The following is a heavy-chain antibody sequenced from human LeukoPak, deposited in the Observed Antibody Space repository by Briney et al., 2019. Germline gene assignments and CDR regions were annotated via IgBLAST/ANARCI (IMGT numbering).Heavy chain of an antibody. J-gene: IGHJ4*02. D-gene: IGHD2-2*01. Sequence: GGSLRLSCAASGLTFSDYAMTWVRQAPGKGLKWVPDISNTGDSIDYADSVKGRFTISRDNAKNSLYRQMNSLRAEDTAVYYCARDKGYCSSTSCSFDYWGQGTLVTVSS. CDR2: ISNTGDSI. CDR3: ARDKGYCSSTSCSFDY. CDR1: GLTFSDYA. V-gene: IGHV3-48*01.